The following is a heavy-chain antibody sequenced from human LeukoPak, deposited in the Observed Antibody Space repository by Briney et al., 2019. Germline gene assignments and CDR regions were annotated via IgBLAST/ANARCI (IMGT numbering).Heavy chain of an antibody. J-gene: IGHJ3*02. CDR3: AREAFTTVTSATDAFDI. CDR1: GYTFTGYY. CDR2: INPNSGGT. D-gene: IGHD4-17*01. V-gene: IGHV1-2*02. Sequence: VASVKVSCKASGYTFTGYYMHWVRQAPGQGLEWMGWINPNSGGTNYAQKFQGRVTMTRDTSISTAYMELSRLRSDDTAVYYCAREAFTTVTSATDAFDIWGQGTMVTVS.